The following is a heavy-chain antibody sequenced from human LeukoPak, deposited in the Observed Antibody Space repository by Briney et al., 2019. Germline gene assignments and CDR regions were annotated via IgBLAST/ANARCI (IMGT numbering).Heavy chain of an antibody. D-gene: IGHD3-10*01. CDR2: ISGSAATT. CDR3: AKRGPGSPQSGKYYFDY. Sequence: GFTXXTYGMTWVRQAPGKGLEWVSAISGSAATTFYADSVKGRFTISRDNSKNTLYLQMNSLRAEDTAVYYCAKRGPGSPQSGKYYFDYWGQGTLVTVSS. CDR1: GFTXXTYG. J-gene: IGHJ4*02. V-gene: IGHV3-23*01.